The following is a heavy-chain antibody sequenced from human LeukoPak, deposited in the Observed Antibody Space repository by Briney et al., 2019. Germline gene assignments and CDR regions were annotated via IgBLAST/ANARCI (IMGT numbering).Heavy chain of an antibody. D-gene: IGHD6-13*01. Sequence: GASVKVSCKALGYTFMGYGINWVRQAPGQGLEWMGWISTYDGNTNYAQKFQGRVTTTTDTSTSTAYMELRSLRFDDTGVYYCARPYRISWYYPAGVWGQGTPVTVSS. CDR3: ARPYRISWYYPAGV. V-gene: IGHV1-18*01. CDR1: GYTFMGYG. CDR2: ISTYDGNT. J-gene: IGHJ4*02.